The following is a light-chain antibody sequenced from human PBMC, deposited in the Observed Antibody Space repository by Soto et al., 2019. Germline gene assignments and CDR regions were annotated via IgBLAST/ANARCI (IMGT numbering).Light chain of an antibody. CDR3: LIAYSGVVV. J-gene: IGLJ2*01. CDR2: DTS. V-gene: IGLV7-46*01. Sequence: QAVVTQEPSLTVSPGGTVTLTCGSSTGAVTSGHYPFWFQQKPGQAPRTLIYDTSNKHSWTPARFSGSLLGRKAALTLSGAQPEDEADYYCLIAYSGVVVFGGGTKLTVL. CDR1: TGAVTSGHY.